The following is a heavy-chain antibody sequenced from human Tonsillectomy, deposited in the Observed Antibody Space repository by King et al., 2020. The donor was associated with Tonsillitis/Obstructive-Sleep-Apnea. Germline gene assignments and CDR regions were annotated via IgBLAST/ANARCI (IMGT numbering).Heavy chain of an antibody. D-gene: IGHD1-1*01. CDR2: IYWDDDK. Sequence: TLQESGPTLVKPTQTLTLTCTFSGFSLSTSGVGVGWIRQPPGKALEWLALIYWDDDKRYSPSLKSRLTITKDTSKNQVVLTMTNMDPVDTATDYCAHNWGYNWNDGGWFDPWGQGTLVTVSS. J-gene: IGHJ5*02. CDR1: GFSLSTSGVG. V-gene: IGHV2-5*02. CDR3: AHNWGYNWNDGGWFDP.